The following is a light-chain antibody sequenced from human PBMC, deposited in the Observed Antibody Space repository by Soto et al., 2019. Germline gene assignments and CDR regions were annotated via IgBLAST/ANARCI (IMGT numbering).Light chain of an antibody. J-gene: IGKJ1*01. Sequence: EIVIPHSPATLSFSPVERVTLSCRASQSVSSRLAWYHQKPGQSPRLLIYGASTRATGIPARFSGSGSGTEFTLTISSLQSEDFGLYYCHQYNNFWTFGQGTKVDIK. V-gene: IGKV3-15*01. CDR1: QSVSSR. CDR3: HQYNNFWT. CDR2: GAS.